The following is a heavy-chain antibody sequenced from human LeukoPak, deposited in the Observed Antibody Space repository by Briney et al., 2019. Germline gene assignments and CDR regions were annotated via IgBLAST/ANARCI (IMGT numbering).Heavy chain of an antibody. J-gene: IGHJ3*02. D-gene: IGHD3-22*01. V-gene: IGHV4-31*03. CDR2: IYCSGST. CDR1: GGSISSGGYY. Sequence: SETLSLTCTVSGGSISSGGYYWSWIRQHPGKGLEWIGYIYCSGSTYYNPSLKSRVTISVDTSKNQFSLKLSSVTAADTAVYYCARLKGFTMIVVVKDAFDIWGQGTMVTVSS. CDR3: ARLKGFTMIVVVKDAFDI.